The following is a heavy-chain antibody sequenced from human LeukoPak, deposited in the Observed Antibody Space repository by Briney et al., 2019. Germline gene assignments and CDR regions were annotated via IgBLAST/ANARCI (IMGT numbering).Heavy chain of an antibody. J-gene: IGHJ6*02. CDR3: ARVEAARTYYYYYGMDV. V-gene: IGHV4-39*01. CDR1: GGSLSSSSYY. CDR2: IYYSGST. D-gene: IGHD6-6*01. Sequence: SETLSLTCTVSGGSLSSSSYYWGWIRQPPGKGLEWIGSIYYSGSTYYNPSLKSRVTISVDTSKNQFSLKLSSVTAADTAVYYCARVEAARTYYYYYGMDVWGQGTTVTVSS.